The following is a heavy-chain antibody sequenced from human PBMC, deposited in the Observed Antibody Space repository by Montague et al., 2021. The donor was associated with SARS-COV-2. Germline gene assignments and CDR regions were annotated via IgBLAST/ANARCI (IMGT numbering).Heavy chain of an antibody. D-gene: IGHD3-10*01. V-gene: IGHV3-23*01. CDR2: ISGSGGNT. CDR3: VRKNHYGSGSFSTFDY. CDR1: GYSFINYA. J-gene: IGHJ4*02. Sequence: SLRLSCAASGYSFINYAMGWVRQAPGKGLEWVSVISGSGGNTYFADSVRGRFTISRDNSKNTLYLQMNSLRAEDTAVYYCVRKNHYGSGSFSTFDYWGQGTLITVSS.